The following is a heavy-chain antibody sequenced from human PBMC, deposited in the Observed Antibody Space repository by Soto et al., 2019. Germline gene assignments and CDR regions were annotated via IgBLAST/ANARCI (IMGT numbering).Heavy chain of an antibody. D-gene: IGHD3-3*01. Sequence: EEQLVESGGAWVQPGGSLRLSCAASGFTFTRFGMNWVRQAPGKGLEWISSISSASSTTQYAESVKGRFTISRDNARDSLYLQMSSLRVEDTAVYYCARRPLWSGLSDYYYLDVWGNGTTVTVSS. CDR2: ISSASSTT. CDR3: ARRPLWSGLSDYYYLDV. V-gene: IGHV3-48*01. CDR1: GFTFTRFG. J-gene: IGHJ6*03.